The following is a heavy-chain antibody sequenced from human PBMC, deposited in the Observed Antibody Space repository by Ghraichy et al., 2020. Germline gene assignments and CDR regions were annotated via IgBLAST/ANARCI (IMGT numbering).Heavy chain of an antibody. J-gene: IGHJ5*02. Sequence: ASVKVSCKASGYTFTSYYMHWVRQAPGQGLEWMGIINPSGGSTSYAQKFQGRVTMTRDTSTSTVYMELSSLRSEDTAVYYCARDQGKRVYVGALDPWGQGSFITVAS. CDR3: ARDQGKRVYVGALDP. V-gene: IGHV1-46*01. CDR1: GYTFTSYY. D-gene: IGHD4-23*01. CDR2: INPSGGST.